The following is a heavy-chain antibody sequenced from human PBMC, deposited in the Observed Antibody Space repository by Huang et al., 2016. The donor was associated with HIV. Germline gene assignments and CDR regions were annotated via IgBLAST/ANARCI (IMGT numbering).Heavy chain of an antibody. J-gene: IGHJ6*02. Sequence: EVQLVQSGAEVKKPGESLKISCKGSGYRFSSNWIGWLGPVPGKVLEWMGIIYPCDAVPRYSPSFQVQVTISADKSINTAYLQWSSLKASDTAMYYCARLIGSPSFYYGLDVWGQGTTVTVSS. CDR1: GYRFSSNW. D-gene: IGHD3-10*01. CDR2: IYPCDAVP. V-gene: IGHV5-51*01. CDR3: ARLIGSPSFYYGLDV.